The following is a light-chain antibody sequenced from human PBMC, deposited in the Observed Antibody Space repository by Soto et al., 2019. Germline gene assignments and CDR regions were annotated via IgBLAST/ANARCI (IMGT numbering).Light chain of an antibody. CDR1: SSNIGAGYN. CDR2: GNN. CDR3: QSFDSTLSASV. V-gene: IGLV1-40*01. Sequence: QSVLTQAPSVSGAPGQRVTISCTGSSSNIGAGYNVHWYQQLPGTAPKLLIYGNNNRPSGVPDRFSGSKSGTSASLVITGLHAEDEADYYCQSFDSTLSASVFGGGTKLTVL. J-gene: IGLJ2*01.